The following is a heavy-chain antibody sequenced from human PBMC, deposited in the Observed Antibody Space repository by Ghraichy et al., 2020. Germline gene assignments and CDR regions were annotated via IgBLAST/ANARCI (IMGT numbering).Heavy chain of an antibody. V-gene: IGHV3-23*01. CDR3: AKDGDYYDSSGYAFGTLAP. D-gene: IGHD3-22*01. CDR2: ISGSGGST. Sequence: GGSLRLSCAASGFTFSSYAISWVRQAPGKGLEWVSAISGSGGSTYYADSVKGRFTISRDNSKNTLYLQMNSLRAEDTAVYYCAKDGDYYDSSGYAFGTLAPWGQGTLVTVSS. J-gene: IGHJ4*02. CDR1: GFTFSSYA.